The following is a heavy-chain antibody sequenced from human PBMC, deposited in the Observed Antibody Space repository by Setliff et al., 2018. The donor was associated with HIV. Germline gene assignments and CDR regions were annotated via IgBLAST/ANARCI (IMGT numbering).Heavy chain of an antibody. Sequence: ASVKVSCKASGYSLTSYYVHWVRQAPGQGLEWMGIINPSGGTTSYAQKFQGRATMTRDTSTSTVYMELSSLRSEDTAVYYCARDWEARADYYDTSGQAQYFQHWGQGTLVTVSS. CDR3: ARDWEARADYYDTSGQAQYFQH. J-gene: IGHJ1*01. CDR2: INPSGGTT. V-gene: IGHV1-46*01. D-gene: IGHD3-22*01. CDR1: GYSLTSYY.